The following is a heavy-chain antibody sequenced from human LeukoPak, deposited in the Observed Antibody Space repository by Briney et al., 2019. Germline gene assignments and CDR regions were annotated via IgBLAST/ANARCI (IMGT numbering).Heavy chain of an antibody. Sequence: SETLSLTCTVSGGSISSYYWSWIRQPPGKGLEWIGYIYYSGSTNYSPSLKSRVTISVDTSKNQFSLKLSSVTAADTAVYYCARGGDDFDYWGQGTLVTVSS. D-gene: IGHD1-26*01. J-gene: IGHJ4*02. V-gene: IGHV4-59*01. CDR1: GGSISSYY. CDR3: ARGGDDFDY. CDR2: IYYSGST.